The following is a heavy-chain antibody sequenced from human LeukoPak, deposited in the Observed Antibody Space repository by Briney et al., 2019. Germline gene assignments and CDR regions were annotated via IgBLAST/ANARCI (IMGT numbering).Heavy chain of an antibody. J-gene: IGHJ6*04. CDR1: GFTFSSYA. CDR2: ITSSSTYM. CDR3: ARYGSGSYYGLLDV. Sequence: GGSLRLSCAASGFTFSSYAMNWVRQAPGMGLEWVSSITSSSTYMSYADSVKGRFTISRDNAKNSLYLQMNSLRAEDTAVYYCARYGSGSYYGLLDVWGKGTTVTISS. V-gene: IGHV3-21*01. D-gene: IGHD3-10*01.